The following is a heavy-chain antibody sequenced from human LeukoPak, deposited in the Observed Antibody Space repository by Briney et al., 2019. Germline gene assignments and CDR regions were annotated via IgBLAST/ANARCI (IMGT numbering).Heavy chain of an antibody. Sequence: ASVKVSCKVSGYTLTELSMHWVRQAPGKGLEWMGGFDPEDGETIYAQKFQGRVTMTEDTSTDTAYMELSSLRSEDTAVYYCATDHQWELRGHDAFDIWGQGTMVTVSS. CDR2: FDPEDGET. CDR3: ATDHQWELRGHDAFDI. V-gene: IGHV1-24*01. J-gene: IGHJ3*02. D-gene: IGHD1-26*01. CDR1: GYTLTELS.